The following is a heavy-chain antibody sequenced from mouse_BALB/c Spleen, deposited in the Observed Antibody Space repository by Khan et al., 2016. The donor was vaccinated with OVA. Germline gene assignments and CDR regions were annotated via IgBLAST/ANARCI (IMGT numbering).Heavy chain of an antibody. CDR3: ARSNGNYWFAY. V-gene: IGHV9-3-1*01. CDR2: INTYTGEP. Sequence: QIQLVQSGPELKKPGETVKISCKASGYTFTNYGMNWVKQAPGKGLKWMGWINTYTGEPTYADDFKGRFAFSLETSASTAYLQINNLKNEDTATYCCARSNGNYWFAYWGQGTRVTVAA. D-gene: IGHD2-1*01. CDR1: GYTFTNYG. J-gene: IGHJ3*01.